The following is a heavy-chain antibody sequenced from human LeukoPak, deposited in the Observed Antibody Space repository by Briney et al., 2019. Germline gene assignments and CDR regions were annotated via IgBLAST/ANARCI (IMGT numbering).Heavy chain of an antibody. CDR3: ARDRLGSDSSSPQSVSFDY. CDR2: ISAYNGNT. D-gene: IGHD6-13*01. Sequence: ASVKVSCEASGYTFTSYGISWVRQAPGQGLEWMGWISAYNGNTNYAQKLQGRVTMTTDRSTSIAYMELRSLRSDDTAMYYCARDRLGSDSSSPQSVSFDYWGQGTLVTVSS. CDR1: GYTFTSYG. J-gene: IGHJ4*02. V-gene: IGHV1-18*01.